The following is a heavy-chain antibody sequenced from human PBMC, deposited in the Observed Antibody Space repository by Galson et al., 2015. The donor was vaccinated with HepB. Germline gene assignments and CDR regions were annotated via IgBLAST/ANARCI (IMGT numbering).Heavy chain of an antibody. CDR3: ARDGTTVTLPGGMDV. CDR2: INPSGGST. CDR1: GYTFTSYY. Sequence: SVKVSCKASGYTFTSYYMHWVRQAPGQGLEWMGIINPSGGSTSYAQKFQGRVTMTRDTSTSTVYMELSSLRSEDTAVYYCARDGTTVTLPGGMDVWGQGTTVTVSS. J-gene: IGHJ6*02. D-gene: IGHD4-11*01. V-gene: IGHV1-46*01.